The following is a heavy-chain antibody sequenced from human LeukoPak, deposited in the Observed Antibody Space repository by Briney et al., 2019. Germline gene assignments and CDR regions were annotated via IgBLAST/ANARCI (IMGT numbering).Heavy chain of an antibody. CDR1: GYTFTSYY. V-gene: IGHV1-46*01. J-gene: IGHJ6*02. Sequence: GASVKVSCKASGYTFTSYYMHWVRQAPGQGLEWMGIINPSGGSTSYAQKFQGRVTMTRDTSTNTVYMELSSLRSEDTAVYYCARPLVRGVIVNYGMDVWGQGTTVTVSS. CDR2: INPSGGST. D-gene: IGHD3-10*01. CDR3: ARPLVRGVIVNYGMDV.